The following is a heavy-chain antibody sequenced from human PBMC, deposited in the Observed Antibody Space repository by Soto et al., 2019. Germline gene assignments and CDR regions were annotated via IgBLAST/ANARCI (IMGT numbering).Heavy chain of an antibody. CDR3: ARVARGAWGVFDH. D-gene: IGHD3-16*01. CDR2: IDYDGSTT. V-gene: IGHV3-74*01. Sequence: EVQLVESGGGLDQPGGSLRLSCAASGFALSTYWMHWVRQVPGKGLVWVSRIDYDGSTTSYADSVKGRFTISRDNAKNTLYLQMSSLTAEDTAVYYCARVARGAWGVFDHWGQGTLVTVSS. J-gene: IGHJ4*02. CDR1: GFALSTYW.